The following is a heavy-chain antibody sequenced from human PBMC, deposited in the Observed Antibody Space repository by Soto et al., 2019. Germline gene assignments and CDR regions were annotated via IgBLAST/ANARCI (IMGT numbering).Heavy chain of an antibody. CDR3: ATYYDTGLVY. D-gene: IGHD3-22*01. V-gene: IGHV3-21*01. CDR1: GFTFSSQK. CDR2: ITNSGSYV. Sequence: EVHLVESGGGLVKPGGSLRLTCAASGFTFSSQKMSWVRQAPAKGLEWVSSITNSGSYVYYADSMKGRFTISRDNAKNSLYLQMNSLRAEDTAVYYCATYYDTGLVYWGQGSLVTVSS. J-gene: IGHJ4*02.